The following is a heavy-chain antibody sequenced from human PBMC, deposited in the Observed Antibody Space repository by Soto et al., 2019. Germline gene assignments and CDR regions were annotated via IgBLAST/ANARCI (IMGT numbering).Heavy chain of an antibody. V-gene: IGHV3-11*01. Sequence: GGSLRLSCAASGFTFSDYYMSWIRQAPGKGLEWVSYISSSGSTIYYADSVKGRFTISRDNAKNSLYLQMNSLRAEDTAVYYCARDITGKFYYYYSMDVWGKGTTVTVSS. J-gene: IGHJ6*03. CDR1: GFTFSDYY. CDR2: ISSSGSTI. D-gene: IGHD1-20*01. CDR3: ARDITGKFYYYYSMDV.